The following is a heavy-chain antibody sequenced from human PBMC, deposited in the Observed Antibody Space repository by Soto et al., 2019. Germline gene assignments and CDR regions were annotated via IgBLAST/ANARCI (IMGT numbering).Heavy chain of an antibody. D-gene: IGHD3-9*01. V-gene: IGHV1-18*01. CDR2: ISAYNGNT. CDR1: GYTFTSYG. J-gene: IGHJ4*02. Sequence: QVQLVQSGGEVKKPGASVKVSCKASGYTFTSYGISWVRQAPGQGLEWMGWISAYNGNTNYAQKLQGRVTMTTDTSTSAAYMELRSLRSDDTAVYYCARTYYDILTGSYYFDYWGQGTLVTVSS. CDR3: ARTYYDILTGSYYFDY.